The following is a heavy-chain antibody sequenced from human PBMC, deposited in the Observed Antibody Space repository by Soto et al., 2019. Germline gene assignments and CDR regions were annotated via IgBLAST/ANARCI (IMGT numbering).Heavy chain of an antibody. Sequence: PSETLSLTCAVSGGSISSGGYSWSWIRQPPGKGLEWIGYIYHSGSTYYNPSLKSRVTISVDRSKNQFSLKLSSVTAADTAVYYCAREKLWVDYWGQGTLVTVSS. CDR2: IYHSGST. CDR1: GGSISSGGYS. CDR3: AREKLWVDY. J-gene: IGHJ4*02. V-gene: IGHV4-30-2*01. D-gene: IGHD5-18*01.